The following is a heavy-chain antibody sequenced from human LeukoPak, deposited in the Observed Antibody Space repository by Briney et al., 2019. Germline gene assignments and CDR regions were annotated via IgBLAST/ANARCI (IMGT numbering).Heavy chain of an antibody. CDR1: GFTFSNYG. D-gene: IGHD2-21*01. CDR3: AKSGIAATCAPDY. V-gene: IGHV3-23*01. Sequence: GGSLRLSCAASGFTFSNYGLSWVRQAPGKGLEWVSGISRGGDTYYAESVKGRFTISRDNSESTLYLEMNSLRAEDTAIYYCAKSGIAATCAPDYWGQGVLVIVSS. J-gene: IGHJ4*02. CDR2: ISRGGDT.